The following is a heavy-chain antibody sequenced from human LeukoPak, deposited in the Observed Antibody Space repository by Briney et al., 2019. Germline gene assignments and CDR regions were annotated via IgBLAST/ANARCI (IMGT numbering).Heavy chain of an antibody. V-gene: IGHV1-69*13. CDR3: ARAQAARYCGGDCYRFDY. D-gene: IGHD2-21*01. J-gene: IGHJ4*02. CDR2: IIPIFGTA. Sequence: GASVKVSCKASGGTFSSYAISWVRQAPGQGLEWMGGIIPIFGTANYAQKFQGRVTITADESTSTAYMELSSLRSEDTAVYYRARAQAARYCGGDCYRFDYWGQGTLVTVSS. CDR1: GGTFSSYA.